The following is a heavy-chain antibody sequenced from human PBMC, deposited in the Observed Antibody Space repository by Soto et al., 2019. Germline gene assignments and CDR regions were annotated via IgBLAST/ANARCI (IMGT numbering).Heavy chain of an antibody. V-gene: IGHV1-58*01. CDR1: GFTFTSSA. CDR2: IVVGSGNT. Sequence: ASVKVSCKASGFTFTSSAVQWVRQARGQRLEWIGWIVVGSGNTNYAQKFQERVTITRDMSTSTAYMELSSLRSEDTAVYYCAAETGLRYFDWTLEDWGQGTLVTVSS. J-gene: IGHJ4*02. CDR3: AAETGLRYFDWTLED. D-gene: IGHD3-9*01.